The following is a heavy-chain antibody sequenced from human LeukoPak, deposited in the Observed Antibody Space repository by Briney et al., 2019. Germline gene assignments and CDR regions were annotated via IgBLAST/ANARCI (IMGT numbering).Heavy chain of an antibody. J-gene: IGHJ5*02. CDR2: IILIFGTA. Sequence: SVKVSCKASGGTFSSYAISWVRQAPGQGLEWMGGIILIFGTANYAQKFQGRVTITADESTSTAYMELSSLRSEDTAVYYCAREGLGYCSGGSCPTNWFDPWGQGTLVTVSS. V-gene: IGHV1-69*13. D-gene: IGHD2-15*01. CDR1: GGTFSSYA. CDR3: AREGLGYCSGGSCPTNWFDP.